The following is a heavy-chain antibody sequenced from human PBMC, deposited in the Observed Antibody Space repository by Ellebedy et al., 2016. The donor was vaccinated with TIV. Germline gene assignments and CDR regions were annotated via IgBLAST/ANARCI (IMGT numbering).Heavy chain of an antibody. Sequence: MPSETLSLTCTVSGGSISSYYWSWIRQPPGKGLEWIGYIYYSGSTNYNPSLKSRVTISVDTSKNRFSLKLSSVTAADTAVYYCARLDTAMDPVVWGQGTLVTVSS. J-gene: IGHJ4*02. V-gene: IGHV4-59*12. CDR2: IYYSGST. CDR1: GGSISSYY. CDR3: ARLDTAMDPVV. D-gene: IGHD5-18*01.